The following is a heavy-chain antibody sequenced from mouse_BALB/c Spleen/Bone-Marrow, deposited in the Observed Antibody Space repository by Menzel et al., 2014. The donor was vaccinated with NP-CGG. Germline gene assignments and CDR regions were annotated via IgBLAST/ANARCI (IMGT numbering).Heavy chain of an antibody. D-gene: IGHD2-1*01. Sequence: EVQVVESGGGLVQPGGSLRLSCATSGFTFTDYYMSWVRQPPGKALEWLGFIRNKANGYTTEYSASVKGRFTISRDNSQSILYLQMNPLRAEASATYYCARDRHYGNYYWYFDVWGAGTPVTVPS. J-gene: IGHJ1*01. CDR3: ARDRHYGNYYWYFDV. CDR1: GFTFTDYY. CDR2: IRNKANGYTT. V-gene: IGHV7-3*02.